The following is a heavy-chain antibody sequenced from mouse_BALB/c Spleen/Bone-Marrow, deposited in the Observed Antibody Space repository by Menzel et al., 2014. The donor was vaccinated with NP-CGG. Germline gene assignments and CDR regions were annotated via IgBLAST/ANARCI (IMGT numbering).Heavy chain of an antibody. V-gene: IGHV7-3*02. J-gene: IGHJ4*01. CDR2: IRNKANGYTS. Sequence: EVQEVESGGGLVQPGGSLRLSCTTSGFTFTDYYMSWVRQPPGKALEWLAFIRNKANGYTSEYSASVKGRFTISRDNSQSILYLQMNTLRAEDSATHYCARFPMDYWVLGTSGTVSS. CDR1: GFTFTDYY. CDR3: ARFPMDY.